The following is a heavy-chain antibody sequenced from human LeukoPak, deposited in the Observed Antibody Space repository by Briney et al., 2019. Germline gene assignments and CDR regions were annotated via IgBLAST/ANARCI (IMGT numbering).Heavy chain of an antibody. Sequence: SETLSLTCTVSGYSISSGYYWGWIRPPPGKGLEWIGSIYHSGSTYYNPSLKSRVTISVDTSKNQFSLKLSSVTAADTAVYYCARGIDYDFWSGYSTRASFDNWGQGTLVTVFS. V-gene: IGHV4-38-2*02. J-gene: IGHJ4*02. CDR3: ARGIDYDFWSGYSTRASFDN. CDR2: IYHSGST. D-gene: IGHD3-3*01. CDR1: GYSISSGYY.